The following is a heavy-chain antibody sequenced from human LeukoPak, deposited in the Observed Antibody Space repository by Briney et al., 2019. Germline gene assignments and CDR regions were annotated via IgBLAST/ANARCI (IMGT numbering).Heavy chain of an antibody. CDR1: GFTFSTYR. CDR3: VRVTTTYYYDSGGYCDY. V-gene: IGHV3-21*01. J-gene: IGHJ4*02. CDR2: ISSTSSHI. Sequence: KPGGSLRLFCAASGFTFSTYRMNWVRQAPGKGLEWVSSISSTSSHIYYADSVKGRFTISRDNAKNSLHLQMNSLRADDSAVYYCVRVTTTYYYDSGGYCDYWGQGTLVTVSS. D-gene: IGHD3-22*01.